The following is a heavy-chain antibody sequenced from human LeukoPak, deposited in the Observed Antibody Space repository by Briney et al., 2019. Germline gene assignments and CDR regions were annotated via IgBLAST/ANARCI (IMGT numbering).Heavy chain of an antibody. CDR3: ARAGDIVVVPAAILGSYYYYYMDV. V-gene: IGHV1-8*01. Sequence: ASVKVSCKASGYTFTSDDINWVRQATGQGLEWMGWMNPNSGNTGYAQKFQGRVTMTRNTSISTAYMELSSLRSEDTAVYYCARAGDIVVVPAAILGSYYYYYMDVWGKGTTVTVSS. D-gene: IGHD2-2*02. J-gene: IGHJ6*03. CDR2: MNPNSGNT. CDR1: GYTFTSDD.